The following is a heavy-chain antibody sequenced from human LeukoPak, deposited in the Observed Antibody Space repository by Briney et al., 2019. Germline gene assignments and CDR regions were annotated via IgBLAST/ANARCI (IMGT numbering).Heavy chain of an antibody. Sequence: GGSLRLSCAASGFTFTRYSMNWVRQAPGKGLEWVSYISSSSGTIYYADSVKGRFTISRDNAKNSLFLQMNSLRDEDTAVYYCARETSHHYYDSSGYYRVPYFDYWGQGTLVTVSS. CDR1: GFTFTRYS. J-gene: IGHJ4*02. CDR3: ARETSHHYYDSSGYYRVPYFDY. V-gene: IGHV3-48*02. CDR2: ISSSSGTI. D-gene: IGHD3-22*01.